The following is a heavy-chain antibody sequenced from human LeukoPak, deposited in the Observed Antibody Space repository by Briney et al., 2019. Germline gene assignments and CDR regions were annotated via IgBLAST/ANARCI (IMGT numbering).Heavy chain of an antibody. Sequence: SETLSLTCTVSGGSISSSSYYWGWIRQPPGQGLEWIGSIYYSGSTYYNPSLKSRVTISVDTSKNQFSLKLSSVTAADTAVYYCARDGKTYYYDSSGYYYDYWGQGTLVTVSS. V-gene: IGHV4-39*07. CDR3: ARDGKTYYYDSSGYYYDY. CDR1: GGSISSSSYY. CDR2: IYYSGST. J-gene: IGHJ4*02. D-gene: IGHD3-22*01.